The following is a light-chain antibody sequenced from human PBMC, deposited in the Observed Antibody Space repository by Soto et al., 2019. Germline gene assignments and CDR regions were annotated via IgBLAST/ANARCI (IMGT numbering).Light chain of an antibody. Sequence: QSALTQPPSASGAPGQRVTISCSGSNSNIGTNTVNWYQQLPGSAPKLLIYSGNQRPSGVPDRFSASKSGTSASLAISGLQSGDEADYYCAAWDDSLTGYVFGPGTKVTVL. CDR3: AAWDDSLTGYV. CDR2: SGN. J-gene: IGLJ1*01. CDR1: NSNIGTNT. V-gene: IGLV1-44*01.